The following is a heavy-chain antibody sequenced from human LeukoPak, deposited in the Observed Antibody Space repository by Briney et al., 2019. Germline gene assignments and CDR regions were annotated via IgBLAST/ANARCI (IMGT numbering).Heavy chain of an antibody. Sequence: PGGSLRLSCVASGFTFSRYSMNWVRQAPGKGLEWVSYISSSSGTIYYADSVKGRFTISRDNAKNSLYLQMNSLRDEDTAVYYCAREGSRRNWFDPWGQGTLVTVSS. CDR3: AREGSRRNWFDP. D-gene: IGHD2-2*01. V-gene: IGHV3-48*02. CDR1: GFTFSRYS. CDR2: ISSSSGTI. J-gene: IGHJ5*02.